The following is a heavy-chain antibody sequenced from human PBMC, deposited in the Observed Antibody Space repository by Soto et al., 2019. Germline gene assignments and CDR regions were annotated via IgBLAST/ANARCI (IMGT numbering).Heavy chain of an antibody. Sequence: QVQLQESGPGLVKPSETLSLTCTVSGGSISSYYWSWIRQPAGKGLEWIGRIYTSGSTNYNPSLKSRVTMSVDTSKNQFSLKLSSVTAADTAVYYCARGGYNWNYVAHDAFDIWGQGTMVTVSS. V-gene: IGHV4-4*07. CDR1: GGSISSYY. D-gene: IGHD1-7*01. J-gene: IGHJ3*02. CDR3: ARGGYNWNYVAHDAFDI. CDR2: IYTSGST.